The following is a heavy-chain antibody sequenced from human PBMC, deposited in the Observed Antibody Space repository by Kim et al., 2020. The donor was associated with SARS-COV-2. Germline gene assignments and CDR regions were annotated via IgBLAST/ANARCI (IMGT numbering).Heavy chain of an antibody. J-gene: IGHJ3*02. CDR1: GGSFSGYY. CDR2: INHSGST. CDR3: ARAFDSSGYYIAGGAFDI. D-gene: IGHD3-22*01. V-gene: IGHV4-34*01. Sequence: SETLSLTCAVYGGSFSGYYWSWIRQPPGKGLEWIGEINHSGSTNYNPSLKSRVTISVDTSKNQFSLKLSSVTAADTAVYYCARAFDSSGYYIAGGAFDIWGQGTMVTVSS.